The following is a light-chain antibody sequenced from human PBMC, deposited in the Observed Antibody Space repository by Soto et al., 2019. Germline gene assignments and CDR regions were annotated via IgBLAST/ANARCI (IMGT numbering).Light chain of an antibody. V-gene: IGKV1-39*01. CDR2: GAS. J-gene: IGKJ1*01. Sequence: DLQMTQSPSSLSASVGDRVTISCRASQSISNYLNWYQQTPGKAPRVLIYGASSLQSGVPSRFSGSGSGTDFTLTISSLQPEDFATYYCQQSYNTRWTFGQGTKVEIK. CDR3: QQSYNTRWT. CDR1: QSISNY.